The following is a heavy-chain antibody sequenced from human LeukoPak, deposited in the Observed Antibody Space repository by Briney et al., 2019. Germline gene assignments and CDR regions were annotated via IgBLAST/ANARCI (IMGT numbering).Heavy chain of an antibody. CDR1: GYTFTSYA. CDR3: ARDLTTVYWFDP. Sequence: ASVKVSCKASGYTFTSYAMHWVRQAPGQRLEWMGWINAGNGNTKYSQKFQGRVTITRDTSASTAYMELSSLRSEDTAVYYCARDLTTVYWFDPWGQGTLVTVSS. CDR2: INAGNGNT. D-gene: IGHD4-11*01. V-gene: IGHV1-3*01. J-gene: IGHJ5*02.